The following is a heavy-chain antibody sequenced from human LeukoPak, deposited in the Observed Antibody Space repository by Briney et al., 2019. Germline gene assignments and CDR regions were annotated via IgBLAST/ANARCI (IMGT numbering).Heavy chain of an antibody. D-gene: IGHD3-9*01. CDR1: GGSISSSNW. J-gene: IGHJ6*04. Sequence: SETLSLTCAVSGGSISSSNWWSWVRQPPGKGLEWIGEIYHSGSTNYNPSLKSRVTISVDKSKNQFSLELSSVTAADTAVYYCAARYFDWLLSPYYYGMDVWGKGTTVTVSS. CDR3: AARYFDWLLSPYYYGMDV. V-gene: IGHV4-4*02. CDR2: IYHSGST.